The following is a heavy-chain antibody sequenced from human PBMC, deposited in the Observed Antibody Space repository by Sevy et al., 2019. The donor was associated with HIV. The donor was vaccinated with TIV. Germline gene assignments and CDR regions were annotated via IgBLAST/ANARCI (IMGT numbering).Heavy chain of an antibody. J-gene: IGHJ5*02. D-gene: IGHD6-13*01. CDR1: GFTFDDYA. CDR3: LKGPYSTCSTGWFDP. V-gene: IGHV3-9*01. CDR2: ISWSSSSV. Sequence: GGSLRLSCAASGFTFDDYAMHWVRQAPGKGLEWVSSISWSSSSVGYADSVKGRFSISRDNAKNSLFLQMNSLRAEDTALYYCLKGPYSTCSTGWFDPWGQGTMVTVSS.